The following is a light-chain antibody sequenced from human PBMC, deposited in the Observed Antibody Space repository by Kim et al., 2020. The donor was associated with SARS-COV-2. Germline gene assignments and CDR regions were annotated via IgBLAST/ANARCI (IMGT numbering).Light chain of an antibody. CDR1: KLGDKY. V-gene: IGLV3-1*01. CDR3: QTWDTNSAV. J-gene: IGLJ2*01. Sequence: SVSPGQTATITCSGDKLGDKYSSWYQQKPGQSPVMLIYQDTKRPSGIPERFSGSNSGNTATLTISGTQAMDEAEYFCQTWDTNSAVFGGGTQLTVL. CDR2: QDT.